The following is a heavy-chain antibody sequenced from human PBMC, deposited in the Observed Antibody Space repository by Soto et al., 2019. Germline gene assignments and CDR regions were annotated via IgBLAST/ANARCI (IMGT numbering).Heavy chain of an antibody. D-gene: IGHD2-21*02. CDR3: ARGGVAVTDKAQYYFDS. J-gene: IGHJ4*02. CDR2: IYDSGII. Sequence: PSETLSLPCAVSGVSVSSYDCTWIRQPPWKGLEWLGYIYDSGIINYNPSLKSRALVSVDTSKNQFSLRLDSLTAADTAVYYCARGGVAVTDKAQYYFDSCGQGSLVTVCS. CDR1: GVSVSSYD. V-gene: IGHV4-59*02.